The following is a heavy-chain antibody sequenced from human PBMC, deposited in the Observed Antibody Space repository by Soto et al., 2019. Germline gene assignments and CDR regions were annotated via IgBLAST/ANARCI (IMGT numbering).Heavy chain of an antibody. CDR3: ARRDRSGYSYWLDT. D-gene: IGHD3-22*01. CDR2: ISDSGST. CDR1: GGTSRDGYY. Sequence: LQTQSLTSTVSGGTSRDGYYWSWIRQHPGKGLEWIGSISDSGSTSYNPSLKSRLTISVDTSKNQFSLNLSSVTAADTAVYYCARRDRSGYSYWLDTWGQGTLVTVSS. J-gene: IGHJ5*02. V-gene: IGHV4-31*03.